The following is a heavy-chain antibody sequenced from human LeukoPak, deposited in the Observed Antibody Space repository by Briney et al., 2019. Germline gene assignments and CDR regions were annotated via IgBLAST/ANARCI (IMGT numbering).Heavy chain of an antibody. CDR2: IYYSGST. CDR1: GGSISSYY. D-gene: IGHD2-2*01. J-gene: IGHJ1*01. CDR3: ASFIPAAILGFQH. Sequence: PSETLSLTCTVSGGSISSYYWSWIRQPPGKGLEWIGYIYYSGSTHYNPSLKSRVTISVDTSKNQFSLKLSSVTAADTAVYYCASFIPAAILGFQHWGQGTLVTVSS. V-gene: IGHV4-59*08.